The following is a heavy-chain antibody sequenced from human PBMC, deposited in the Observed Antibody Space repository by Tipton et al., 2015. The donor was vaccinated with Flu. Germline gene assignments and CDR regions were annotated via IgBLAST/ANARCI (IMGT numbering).Heavy chain of an antibody. CDR2: ISSSGTT. V-gene: IGHV4-59*08. D-gene: IGHD3-10*01. J-gene: IGHJ5*02. CDR3: ARGGFFGNWFDP. CDR1: GGSISSHH. Sequence: TLSLTCTVSGGSISSHHWSWIRQSPGKGLEWIAYISSSGTTNYNPSLRGRVTTSVDTSKSQFSLKLRSVTAADTAVYYCARGGFFGNWFDPWGQGTLVTVSS.